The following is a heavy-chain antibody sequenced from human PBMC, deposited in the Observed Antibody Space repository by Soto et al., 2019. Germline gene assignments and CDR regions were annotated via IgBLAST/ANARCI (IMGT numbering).Heavy chain of an antibody. CDR1: GYTFTSYD. CDR2: MNPNSGNT. Sequence: QVQLVQSGAEVKKPGASVKVSCKASGYTFTSYDINWVRQATGQGLEWMGWMNPNSGNTGYAQKFQGRVTMTRNTSISTAYMELSILRSEDTAVYYCASRGYCSGGSCYSGVGYGFDPWGQGTLVTVSS. CDR3: ASRGYCSGGSCYSGVGYGFDP. D-gene: IGHD2-15*01. V-gene: IGHV1-8*01. J-gene: IGHJ5*02.